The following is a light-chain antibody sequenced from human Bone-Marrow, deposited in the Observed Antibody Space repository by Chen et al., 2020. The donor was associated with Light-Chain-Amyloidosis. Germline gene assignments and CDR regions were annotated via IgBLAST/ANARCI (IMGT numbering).Light chain of an antibody. CDR1: NIGSTS. V-gene: IGLV3-21*02. CDR3: QVWDRSSDRPV. J-gene: IGLJ3*02. CDR2: DDS. Sequence: SYVLTQPSSVSVAQGQTATIACGGNNIGSTSVHWYQQTPGQAPLLVVYDDSDRPSGIPERLSGSNSGNPATLTISRVEAGDEADYYCQVWDRSSDRPVFGGGTKLTVL.